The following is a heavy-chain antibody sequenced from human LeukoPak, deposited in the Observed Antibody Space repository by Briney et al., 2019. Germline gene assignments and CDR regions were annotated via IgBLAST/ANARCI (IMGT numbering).Heavy chain of an antibody. D-gene: IGHD1-26*01. CDR1: GFTFSSYA. CDR3: ARGPEWELLGYFDY. V-gene: IGHV3-23*01. CDR2: ISGSGGST. Sequence: GGSLRLSCAASGFTFSSYAMSWVRQAPGKGLEWVSAISGSGGSTYYADSVKGRFTISRDNSKNTLYLQMNSLRAEDTAVYYCARGPEWELLGYFDYWGQGTLVTVSS. J-gene: IGHJ4*02.